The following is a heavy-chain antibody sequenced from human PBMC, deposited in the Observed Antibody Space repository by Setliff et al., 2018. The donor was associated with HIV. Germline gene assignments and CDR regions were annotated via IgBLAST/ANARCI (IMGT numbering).Heavy chain of an antibody. CDR2: IYSTGNT. CDR3: ARADCSGGSCYSPGY. J-gene: IGHJ4*02. CDR1: GGSISSGTYY. V-gene: IGHV4-61*10. D-gene: IGHD2-15*01. Sequence: PSETLSLTCTVSGGSISSGTYYWSWIRQPAGKGLEWIGHIYSTGNTNYNSSLKSRVTMSIETSKNQFSLKLTSVTAADTAVYYCARADCSGGSCYSPGYWGQGTLVTVSS.